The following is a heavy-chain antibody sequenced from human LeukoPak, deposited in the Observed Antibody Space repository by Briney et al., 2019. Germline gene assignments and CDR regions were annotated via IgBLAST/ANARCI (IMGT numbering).Heavy chain of an antibody. CDR2: ISGSGGST. Sequence: GGPLRLSRAASGFTFSSYAMSWVRQAPGKGLECVSTISGSGGSTYYTDSVKGRFTISRDNSKNMLFLQMNSLRAEDTAVYYCAKDQNYYASGSYYNNWGQGTLVTVSS. J-gene: IGHJ4*02. D-gene: IGHD3-10*01. CDR1: GFTFSSYA. V-gene: IGHV3-23*01. CDR3: AKDQNYYASGSYYNN.